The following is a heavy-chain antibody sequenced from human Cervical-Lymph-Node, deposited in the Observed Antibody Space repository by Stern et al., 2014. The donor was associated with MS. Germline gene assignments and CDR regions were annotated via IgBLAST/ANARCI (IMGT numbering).Heavy chain of an antibody. CDR3: VKDGDDYAPKFGLDV. V-gene: IGHV3-23*04. J-gene: IGHJ6*02. D-gene: IGHD4-17*01. CDR2: ISRDSGDT. Sequence: VQLVESGGGLVQPGGSLRLTCAASGFTYFSSFSMTWVRQAPGKGLEWGSTISRDSGDTIYADSVKGRFTISRDNAKNTLYLQMDSLRVDDSAVYYCVKDGDDYAPKFGLDVWGQGTTVTVAS. CDR1: GFTYFSSFS.